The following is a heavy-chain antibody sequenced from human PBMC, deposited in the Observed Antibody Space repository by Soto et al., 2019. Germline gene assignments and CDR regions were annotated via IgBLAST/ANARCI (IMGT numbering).Heavy chain of an antibody. D-gene: IGHD7-27*01. V-gene: IGHV3-74*01. CDR1: GFSFRSYW. J-gene: IGHJ5*02. CDR3: ARGSWGFRGTGYDS. Sequence: GGSLRLSCEGSGFSFRSYWLHWVRQVPGKGLVWVSRINHDGNVTNYADSVKGRFTISRDNSKNTLFLRMNGLRAEDTAVYYCARGSWGFRGTGYDSWGQGNVVTMAS. CDR2: INHDGNVT.